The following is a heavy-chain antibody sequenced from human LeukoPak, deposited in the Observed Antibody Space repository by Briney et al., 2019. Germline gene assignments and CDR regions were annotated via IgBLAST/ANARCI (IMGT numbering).Heavy chain of an antibody. J-gene: IGHJ6*02. Sequence: GASVKVSCKASGGTFSSYAISWVRQAPGQGLEWMGGIIPIFGTANYAQKFQGRVTITADESTSTAYMELGSLRSEDTAVYYCAESTVVTRYYYYGMDVWGQGTTVTVSS. CDR2: IIPIFGTA. CDR1: GGTFSSYA. CDR3: AESTVVTRYYYYGMDV. V-gene: IGHV1-69*01. D-gene: IGHD4-23*01.